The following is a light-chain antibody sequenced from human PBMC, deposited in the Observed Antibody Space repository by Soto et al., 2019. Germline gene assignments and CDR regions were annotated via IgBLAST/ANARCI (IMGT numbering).Light chain of an antibody. V-gene: IGKV3-11*01. CDR2: GAS. Sequence: EVALAQSPVALSLSPGERATLSCRASQSVSTDLAWYQQKPGQAPRLLIYGASNRATGIPDRFSGSGSGTDFTLTISSLQPEDFATYYCQQSFVTPRPFAQGTK. CDR1: QSVSTD. CDR3: QQSFVTPRP. J-gene: IGKJ1*01.